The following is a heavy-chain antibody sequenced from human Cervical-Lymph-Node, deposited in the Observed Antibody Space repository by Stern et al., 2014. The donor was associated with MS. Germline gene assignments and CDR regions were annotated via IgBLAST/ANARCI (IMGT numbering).Heavy chain of an antibody. CDR2: ISYDGSNK. D-gene: IGHD3-22*01. Sequence: QVQLVESGGGVVQPGRSLRLSCAASGFTFSTYAMHWVRQAPGKGLAWVAVISYDGSNKYFAESVKGRFTISRDNSKNTLYLQMNSLRADDTAIYYCATANYYDSIGYYTWGQGTLGTVSS. J-gene: IGHJ5*02. V-gene: IGHV3-30*04. CDR3: ATANYYDSIGYYT. CDR1: GFTFSTYA.